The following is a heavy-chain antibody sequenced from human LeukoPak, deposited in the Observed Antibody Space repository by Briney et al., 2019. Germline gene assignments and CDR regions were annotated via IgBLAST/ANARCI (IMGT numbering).Heavy chain of an antibody. CDR2: IYTSGST. CDR3: ARGPRSPGFYYYYYMDV. V-gene: IGHV4-4*07. J-gene: IGHJ6*03. CDR1: GGSISSYY. D-gene: IGHD3-10*01. Sequence: SETLSLTCTVSGGSISSYYWSWIRQPAGKGLEWIGRIYTSGSTNYNPSLKSRVTISVDTSKNQFSLKLSSVTAAGTAVYYCARGPRSPGFYYYYYMDVWGKGTTVTVSS.